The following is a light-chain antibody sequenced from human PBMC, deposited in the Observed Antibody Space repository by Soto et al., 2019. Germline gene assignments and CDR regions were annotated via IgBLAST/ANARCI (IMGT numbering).Light chain of an antibody. CDR1: SSNIGAGYD. V-gene: IGLV1-40*01. CDR3: QSYDSSLSAYYV. J-gene: IGLJ1*01. Sequence: QSALTQPPSVSGAPGQRVTISCIGSSSNIGAGYDVHWYQQLPGTAPKLLIYGNSNRPSGVPDRFSGSKSGTSASLAITGLQAEDEADYYCQSYDSSLSAYYVFGTGTK. CDR2: GNS.